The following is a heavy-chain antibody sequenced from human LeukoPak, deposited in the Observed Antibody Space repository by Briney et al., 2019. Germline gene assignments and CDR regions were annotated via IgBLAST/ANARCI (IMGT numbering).Heavy chain of an antibody. CDR3: ARGRYYYFDY. V-gene: IGHV4-39*01. CDR1: GASISSSSSY. D-gene: IGHD1-26*01. CDR2: IYYSGRT. Sequence: SETLSLTCTVSGASISSSSSYWGWIRQPPGKGLEWIGSIYYSGRTYYNPSLKSRATVSVKTSKNQFSLKLRSVTAADTAVYYCARGRYYYFDYWSQGTLGTVSS. J-gene: IGHJ4*02.